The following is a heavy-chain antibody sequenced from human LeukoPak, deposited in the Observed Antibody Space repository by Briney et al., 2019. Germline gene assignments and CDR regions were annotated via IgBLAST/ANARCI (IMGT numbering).Heavy chain of an antibody. CDR3: AKERGFLSGGAFDI. CDR2: IRYDGSNK. V-gene: IGHV3-30*02. D-gene: IGHD3-3*01. J-gene: IGHJ3*02. Sequence: GSLRLSCAASGFTFSSYGMNWVRQAPGKGLEGVAFIRYDGSNKYYEDSVKGRFTISRDNSKNTLYLQMNSLRAEDTAVYYCAKERGFLSGGAFDIWGQGTMVTVSS. CDR1: GFTFSSYG.